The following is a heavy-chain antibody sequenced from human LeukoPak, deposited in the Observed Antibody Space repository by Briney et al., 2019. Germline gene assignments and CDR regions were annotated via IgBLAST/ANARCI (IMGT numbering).Heavy chain of an antibody. D-gene: IGHD3-22*01. CDR3: AREGYYYDSSGYYYADY. V-gene: IGHV1-69*05. Sequence: GASVKVSCKASGGTFSSYAISWVRQAPGQGLEWMGRIIPIFGTANYAQEFQGRVTITTDESTSTAYMELSSLRSEDTAVYYCAREGYYYDSSGYYYADYWGQGTLVTVSS. CDR2: IIPIFGTA. CDR1: GGTFSSYA. J-gene: IGHJ4*02.